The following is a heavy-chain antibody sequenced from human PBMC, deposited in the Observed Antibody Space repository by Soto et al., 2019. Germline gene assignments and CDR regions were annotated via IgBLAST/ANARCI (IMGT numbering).Heavy chain of an antibody. V-gene: IGHV1-69*13. Sequence: SVKVSCKASGGTFSSYAISWVRQAPGQGLEWMGGIIPIFGTANYAQKFQGRVTITADESTSTAYMELSSLRSEDTAVYYCARDRRHYDILTGYYILDYWGQGTLVTVYS. D-gene: IGHD3-9*01. CDR2: IIPIFGTA. J-gene: IGHJ4*02. CDR3: ARDRRHYDILTGYYILDY. CDR1: GGTFSSYA.